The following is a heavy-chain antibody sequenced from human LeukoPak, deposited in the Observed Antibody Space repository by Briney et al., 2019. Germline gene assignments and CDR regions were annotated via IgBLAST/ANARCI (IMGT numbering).Heavy chain of an antibody. V-gene: IGHV3-11*04. CDR3: ARWGKGYYGSGSSYYFAY. J-gene: IGHJ4*02. CDR2: IISSGSTK. CDR1: GFTFSVYY. D-gene: IGHD3-10*01. Sequence: PGGSLRLSCAAAGFTFSVYYMSWIRQAPGKGLEWVSYIISSGSTKYYADSVKGPFTISRDNAKNSLYLQMNILRAEDTAVYYCARWGKGYYGSGSSYYFAYWGQETLVTVSS.